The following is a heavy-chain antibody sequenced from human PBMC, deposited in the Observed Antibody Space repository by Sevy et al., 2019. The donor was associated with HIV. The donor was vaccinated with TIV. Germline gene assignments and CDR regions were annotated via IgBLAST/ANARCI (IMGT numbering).Heavy chain of an antibody. V-gene: IGHV3-15*01. CDR1: GFTFSNAW. D-gene: IGHD2-15*01. CDR3: TTDFSACSGGICYPNWFDP. CDR2: IKSKTDGGTT. Sequence: GGSLRLSCAASGFTFSNAWMSWVRQAPGKGLEWVGRIKSKTDGGTTDYAAPVKGRFTISRDDSKNTLYLQMNSLKTEDTAVYYCTTDFSACSGGICYPNWFDPWGQGTLVTVSS. J-gene: IGHJ5*02.